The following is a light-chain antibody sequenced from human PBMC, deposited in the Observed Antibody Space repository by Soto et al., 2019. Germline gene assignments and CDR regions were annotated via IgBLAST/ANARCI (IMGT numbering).Light chain of an antibody. Sequence: QSALTQPPSASGAPGQTVTISCSGSDSNIGAGYDLHWYQQLPGTAPKLLIHSNYLRASGVPDRFSASRSVTSASLAIIGLQAQDEPESYCKSYDNRLGDWVFGGGTKVTVL. J-gene: IGLJ3*02. CDR3: KSYDNRLGDWV. CDR2: SNY. CDR1: DSNIGAGYD. V-gene: IGLV1-40*01.